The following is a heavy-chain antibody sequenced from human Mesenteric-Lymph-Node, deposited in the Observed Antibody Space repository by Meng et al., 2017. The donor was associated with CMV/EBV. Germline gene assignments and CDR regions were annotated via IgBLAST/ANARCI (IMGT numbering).Heavy chain of an antibody. CDR1: GYTFTDYY. CDR3: VRDSVRAPGGY. D-gene: IGHD1-1*01. V-gene: IGHV1-2*02. Sequence: ASVKVSCKTSGYTFTDYYMHWVRQAPGQGLEWVGWINPNSGDTNYAQKFQGRVTMTRDTSISTAYMELSRLRSDDTAMYYCVRDSVRAPGGYWGQGTLVTVSS. CDR2: INPNSGDT. J-gene: IGHJ4*02.